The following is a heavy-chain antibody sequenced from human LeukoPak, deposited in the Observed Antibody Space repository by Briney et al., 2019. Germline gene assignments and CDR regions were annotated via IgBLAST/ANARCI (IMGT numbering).Heavy chain of an antibody. Sequence: SQTLSLTCTVSGGSISSGGYYWSWIRQHPGKGLEWIGYIYYSGSTYYNPSLKSRVAISVDTSKNQFSLKLSSVTAADTAVYYCARGGLVTRGYYFDYWGQGTLVTVSS. V-gene: IGHV4-31*03. CDR3: ARGGLVTRGYYFDY. D-gene: IGHD2-21*02. CDR1: GGSISSGGYY. CDR2: IYYSGST. J-gene: IGHJ4*02.